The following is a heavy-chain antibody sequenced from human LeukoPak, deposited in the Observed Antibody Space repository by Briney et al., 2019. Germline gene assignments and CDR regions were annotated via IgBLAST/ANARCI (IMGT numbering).Heavy chain of an antibody. Sequence: ASVKVSCKASGYTFTSYYMHWVRQAPGQGLEWMGIINPSGGSTSYAQKFQGRVTTTRDTSTSTVYMELSSLRSEDTAVYYCARAGVGARPTLPANYWGQGTLVTVSS. CDR1: GYTFTSYY. D-gene: IGHD1-26*01. V-gene: IGHV1-46*01. J-gene: IGHJ4*02. CDR3: ARAGVGARPTLPANY. CDR2: INPSGGST.